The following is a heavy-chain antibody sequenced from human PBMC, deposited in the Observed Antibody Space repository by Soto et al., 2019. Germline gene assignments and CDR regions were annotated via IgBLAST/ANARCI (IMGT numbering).Heavy chain of an antibody. Sequence: PGGSLRLSCTVSGFAFNNYGINWVRQAPGKGLEWVSSISKSDYTYYSDSVEGRFTISGDNAKNSVSLQMNTLRVEDTAVYYCAREDSIIIPAVSDFWGQGTLVTVSS. V-gene: IGHV3-21*01. D-gene: IGHD2-2*01. CDR3: AREDSIIIPAVSDF. CDR1: GFAFNNYG. J-gene: IGHJ4*02. CDR2: ISKSDYT.